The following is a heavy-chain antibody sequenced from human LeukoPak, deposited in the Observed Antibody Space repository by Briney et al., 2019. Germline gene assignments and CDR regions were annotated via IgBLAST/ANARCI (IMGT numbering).Heavy chain of an antibody. CDR3: ARDGHWAFDS. CDR2: IKSDGSEK. Sequence: GGSLRLSCAASGFTFSSYAMSWVRQAPGKGLEWVASIKSDGSEKYYVDSVKGRFTTSRDNAKNSLFLQMNSLRAEDTAVYYCARDGHWAFDSWGQGTLVTVSS. V-gene: IGHV3-7*01. J-gene: IGHJ4*02. CDR1: GFTFSSYA. D-gene: IGHD3-16*01.